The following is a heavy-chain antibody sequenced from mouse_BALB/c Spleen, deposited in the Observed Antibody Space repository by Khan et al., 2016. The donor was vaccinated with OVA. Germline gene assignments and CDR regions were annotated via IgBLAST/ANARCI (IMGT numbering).Heavy chain of an antibody. V-gene: IGHV1S81*02. D-gene: IGHD2-10*02. CDR2: INPSNGGT. J-gene: IGHJ3*01. CDR3: TSDGYGSPFAY. Sequence: QVQLQQSGAELVKPGASVKLSCKASGYTFTSYYMYWVKQRPGQGLEWIGEINPSNGGTNVNEKFKNKATLTVDNSSSTAYMELSSLTSEDSAVYDLTSDGYGSPFAYWGQGTLVTVSA. CDR1: GYTFTSYY.